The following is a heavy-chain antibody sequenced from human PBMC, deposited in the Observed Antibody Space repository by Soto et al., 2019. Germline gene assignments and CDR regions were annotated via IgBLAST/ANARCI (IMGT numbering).Heavy chain of an antibody. V-gene: IGHV3-30*18. Sequence: QVQVEEFGGGVVQPGRSLRLSCAGPTFTFSDFGFHWVRLAPGKGLEWVAMISYDGSDQYYGDSVQGRFTIYRDDSKNTVYLQMNSLRAEDTAMYYCAKSTYCNGGSCFPQYWGPGTLVTVSS. CDR3: AKSTYCNGGSCFPQY. D-gene: IGHD2-15*01. CDR2: ISYDGSDQ. CDR1: TFTFSDFG. J-gene: IGHJ4*02.